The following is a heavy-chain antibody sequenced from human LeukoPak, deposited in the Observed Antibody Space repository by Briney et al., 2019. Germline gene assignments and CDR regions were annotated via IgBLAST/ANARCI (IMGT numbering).Heavy chain of an antibody. CDR3: ARDTGTTIFDY. D-gene: IGHD1-1*01. V-gene: IGHV1-69*13. J-gene: IGHJ4*02. Sequence: SVKVSFTASGGTFIIYAISWVRQAPGQGLEWMGGIIPIFGTANYAQKFQGRVTITADESTSTAYMELSSLRSEDTAVYYCARDTGTTIFDYWGQGTLVTVSS. CDR2: IIPIFGTA. CDR1: GGTFIIYA.